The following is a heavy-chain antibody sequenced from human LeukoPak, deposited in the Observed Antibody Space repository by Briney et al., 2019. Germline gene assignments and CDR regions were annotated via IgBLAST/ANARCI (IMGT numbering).Heavy chain of an antibody. V-gene: IGHV3-66*01. D-gene: IGHD3-22*01. CDR2: MYDNGDT. CDR3: ARDRGGYYYYPLDF. Sequence: PGGSLRLSCVASGFTVNANFMTWVRQTPGKGLEWVSLMYDNGDTYYAESVKGRFSLSRDNSQNTLYLQMNSLRVEDTAIYYCARDRGGYYYYPLDFWGQGILVTVSS. J-gene: IGHJ4*02. CDR1: GFTVNANF.